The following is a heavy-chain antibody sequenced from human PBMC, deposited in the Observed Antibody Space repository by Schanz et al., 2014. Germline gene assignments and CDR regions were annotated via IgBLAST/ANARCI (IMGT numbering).Heavy chain of an antibody. V-gene: IGHV3-48*01. D-gene: IGHD6-19*01. CDR2: ISSSSSTI. Sequence: EVQLVESGGGLVQPRGSLRLSCAASEFSFSSFGMNWVRQAPGKGLEWVSYISSSSSTIYYADSVKGRFTISRDNAKNSLYLQMNSLRAEDTGVYYCARDKKGFVAVAGRAPFDYWGQGTLVTVSS. CDR3: ARDKKGFVAVAGRAPFDY. J-gene: IGHJ4*02. CDR1: EFSFSSFG.